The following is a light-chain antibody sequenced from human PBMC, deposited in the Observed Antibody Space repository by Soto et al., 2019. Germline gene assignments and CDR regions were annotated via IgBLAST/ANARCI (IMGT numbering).Light chain of an antibody. CDR1: SSNIGNNY. V-gene: IGLV1-51*02. Sequence: QSVLTQPPSVSAAPGQKVTISCSGSSSNIGNNYVSWYQQLPGTAPELLIYENNKRPSGIPDRFSGSKSGTSATLGITGLQTGDEADYYCGTWDSSLGAGVFGGGTKLTVL. CDR2: ENN. CDR3: GTWDSSLGAGV. J-gene: IGLJ3*02.